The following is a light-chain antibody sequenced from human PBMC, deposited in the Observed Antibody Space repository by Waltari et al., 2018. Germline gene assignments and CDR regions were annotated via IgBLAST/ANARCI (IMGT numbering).Light chain of an antibody. Sequence: EIVLTQSPGTLSLSPGERASLPCRASQSINNNYLAWYQQIPGQAPRLLIYHASTRATGIPDRFSGSGSGTDFTLTISRLEPEDFAVYYCQQYGSSPPEITFGPGTKVDIK. CDR1: QSINNNY. J-gene: IGKJ3*01. CDR3: QQYGSSPPEIT. V-gene: IGKV3-20*01. CDR2: HAS.